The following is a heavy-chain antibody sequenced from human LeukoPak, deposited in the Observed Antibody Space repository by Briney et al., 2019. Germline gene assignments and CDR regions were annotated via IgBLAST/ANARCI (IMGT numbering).Heavy chain of an antibody. CDR2: ISWNSGSI. V-gene: IGHV3-9*01. D-gene: IGHD3-16*02. J-gene: IGHJ5*02. CDR3: AKDRTPLRLGQLSP. CDR1: GFTFDDYA. Sequence: GGSLRLSCAASGFTFDDYAMHWVRQAPGKGLEWVSGISWNSGSIGYADSVKGRFTISRDNAKNSLYLQMNSLRAEDTAVYYCAKDRTPLRLGQLSPWGRGTLVTVSS.